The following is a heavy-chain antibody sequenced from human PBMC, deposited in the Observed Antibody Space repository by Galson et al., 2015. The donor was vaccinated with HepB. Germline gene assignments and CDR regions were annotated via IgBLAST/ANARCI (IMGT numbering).Heavy chain of an antibody. Sequence: SLRLSFAASGFTFSSYAMSWVRQAPGKGLEWVSAISGSGGSTYYADSVKGRFTISRDNSKNTLYLQMNSLRAEDTAVYYCNGAPIVVVIAGPFDYWGQGTLVTVSS. V-gene: IGHV3-23*01. J-gene: IGHJ4*02. CDR3: NGAPIVVVIAGPFDY. CDR2: ISGSGGST. D-gene: IGHD2-21*01. CDR1: GFTFSSYA.